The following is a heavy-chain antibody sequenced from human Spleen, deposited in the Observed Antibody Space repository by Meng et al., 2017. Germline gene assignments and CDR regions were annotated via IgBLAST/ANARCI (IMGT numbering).Heavy chain of an antibody. Sequence: VQLQQWGAGLLKPSEPLSLTCVVSGGSFSDYYWSWIRQPPGKGLEWIGEINHSGSTNYNPSLESRATISVDTSQNNLSLKLSSVTAADSAVYYCARGPTTMAHDFDYWGQGTLVTVFS. CDR1: GGSFSDYY. CDR3: ARGPTTMAHDFDY. V-gene: IGHV4-34*01. D-gene: IGHD4-11*01. CDR2: INHSGST. J-gene: IGHJ4*02.